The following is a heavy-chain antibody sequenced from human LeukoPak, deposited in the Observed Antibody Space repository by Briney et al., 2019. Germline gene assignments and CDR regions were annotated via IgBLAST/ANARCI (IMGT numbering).Heavy chain of an antibody. J-gene: IGHJ4*02. D-gene: IGHD3-9*01. CDR3: ARGATGLEVDY. CDR2: ITLSGGST. CDR1: GGTFSSYA. V-gene: IGHV1-46*01. Sequence: ASVKVSCKASGGTFSSYAISWVRQAPGQGLEWMGIITLSGGSTSYAQKFQGRVNMTRDTSTSTVYMELSSLRSEDTAVYYCARGATGLEVDYWGQGTLVTVSS.